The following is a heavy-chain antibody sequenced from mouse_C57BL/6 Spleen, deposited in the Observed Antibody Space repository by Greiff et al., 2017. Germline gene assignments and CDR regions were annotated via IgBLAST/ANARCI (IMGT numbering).Heavy chain of an antibody. J-gene: IGHJ2*01. CDR1: GYTFTGYW. CDR3: ARSAFSGKENYFGD. D-gene: IGHD4-1*01. V-gene: IGHV1-9*01. CDR2: ILPGSGST. Sequence: VKLMESGAELMKPGASVKLSCKATGYTFTGYWIEWVKQRPGHGLEWIGEILPGSGSTNYNEKFKGKATLTADTSSNTAYMQLSSLTTEDSAIYYCARSAFSGKENYFGDWGQGTTLTVS.